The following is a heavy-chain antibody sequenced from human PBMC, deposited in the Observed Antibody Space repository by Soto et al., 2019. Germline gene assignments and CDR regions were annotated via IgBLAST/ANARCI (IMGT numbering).Heavy chain of an antibody. CDR2: IKSKTDGGTT. V-gene: IGHV3-15*01. CDR3: TTDGSGWYYYGMDV. Sequence: PGGSLRLSCAAPGFTFSNAWMSWVRQAPGKGLEWVGRIKSKTDGGTTDYAAPVKGRFTISRDDSKNTLYLQMNSLKTEDTAVYYCTTDGSGWYYYGMDVWGQGTTVTAP. CDR1: GFTFSNAW. D-gene: IGHD6-19*01. J-gene: IGHJ6*02.